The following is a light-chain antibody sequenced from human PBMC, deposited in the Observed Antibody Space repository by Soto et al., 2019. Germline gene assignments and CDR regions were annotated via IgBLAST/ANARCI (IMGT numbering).Light chain of an antibody. V-gene: IGKV3-20*01. CDR2: GAA. Sequence: EIVLTQSPGTLSLSPGERATLSCRASQSVSSNYLAWYQQRPGQAPRLLIFGAAYRATGIPDRFSGSGSGTDCTLTSSRLEPEDIAVYYFQQYGSSPPEFTFSLGTKVD. CDR3: QQYGSSPPEFT. J-gene: IGKJ3*01. CDR1: QSVSSNY.